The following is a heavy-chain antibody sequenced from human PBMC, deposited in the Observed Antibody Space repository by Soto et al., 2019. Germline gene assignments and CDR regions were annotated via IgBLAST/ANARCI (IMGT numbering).Heavy chain of an antibody. CDR3: ERSHSSSAGGNFDY. D-gene: IGHD6-6*01. CDR1: GGSISSYY. V-gene: IGHV4-59*01. CDR2: IYYSGST. Sequence: SETLSLTCTVSGGSISSYYWSWIRQPPGKGLEWIGYIYYSGSTNYNPSLKSRATISVDTSKNQFSLKLSSVTAADTAVYYCERSHSSSAGGNFDYWGQGALVTVSS. J-gene: IGHJ4*02.